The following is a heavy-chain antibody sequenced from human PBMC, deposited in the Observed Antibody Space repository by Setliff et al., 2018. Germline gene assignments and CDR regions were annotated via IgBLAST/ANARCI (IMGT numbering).Heavy chain of an antibody. CDR2: IYNSGTT. CDR1: GGSISSSSYQ. CDR3: AGRDYSGGDS. J-gene: IGHJ5*01. V-gene: IGHV4-39*02. Sequence: PSETLSLTCTVSGGSISSSSYQWGWVRQTPGKGLEWIGRIYNSGTTNYNPSLKSRVTISADTSNNSFSLNLFSVTAADTAVYYCAGRDYSGGDSWGHGTLVTVSS. D-gene: IGHD4-4*01.